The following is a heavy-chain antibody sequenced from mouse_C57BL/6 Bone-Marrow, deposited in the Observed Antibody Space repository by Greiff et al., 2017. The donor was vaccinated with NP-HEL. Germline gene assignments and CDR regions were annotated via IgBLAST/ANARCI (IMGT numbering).Heavy chain of an antibody. CDR3: ERPLGSWGFAY. D-gene: IGHD1-1*01. V-gene: IGHV1-59*01. J-gene: IGHJ3*01. CDR1: CYTFTSSW. Sequence: QVQLQQPGAELVRPGTSVKLSCKASCYTFTSSWMHWVKQRPGQGLEWIGVIDPSDSYTNYNQKFKGKATLTVDTSSSTAYMQLSSLTSEDSAVDYCERPLGSWGFAYWGQGTLVTVSA. CDR2: IDPSDSYT.